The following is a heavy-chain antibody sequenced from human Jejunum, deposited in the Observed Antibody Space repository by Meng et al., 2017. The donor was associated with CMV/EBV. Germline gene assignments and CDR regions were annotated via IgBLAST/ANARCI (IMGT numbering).Heavy chain of an antibody. J-gene: IGHJ4*01. CDR3: ATAGQYRLDN. V-gene: IGHV3-74*01. D-gene: IGHD2-2*01. Sequence: EVQLVESXGGLVQPGGSLRLSCAASGFTFSTYWMHWVRQGPGEGLVWVSRMNSDGSTTDYADSVKGRFTISRDNAKNTLYLQMNSLRVDDTAVYYCATAGQYRLDNWGHGTLFNVSS. CDR1: GFTFSTYW. CDR2: MNSDGSTT.